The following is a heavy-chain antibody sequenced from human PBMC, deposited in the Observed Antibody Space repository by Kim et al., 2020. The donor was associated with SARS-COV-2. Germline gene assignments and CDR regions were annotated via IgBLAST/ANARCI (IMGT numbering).Heavy chain of an antibody. Sequence: PTLRSRVTISLDTSNNQFSLKLSSVTAADTAVYYCARHWGVAAKELWFDPWGQGTLVTVSS. CDR3: ARHWGVAAKELWFDP. V-gene: IGHV4-39*01. D-gene: IGHD2-15*01. J-gene: IGHJ5*02.